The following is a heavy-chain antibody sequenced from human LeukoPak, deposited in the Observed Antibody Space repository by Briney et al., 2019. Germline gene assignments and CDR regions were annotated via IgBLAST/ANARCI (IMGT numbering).Heavy chain of an antibody. CDR2: IYYSGST. J-gene: IGHJ4*02. V-gene: IGHV4-59*01. Sequence: SETLSLTCTVSGGSISSYYWSWIRQPPGKGLEWIGYIYYSGSTNYNPSLKSRVTISVDTSKNQFSLKLSSVTAAGTAVYYCARVGDYSYGNYWGQGTLVTVSS. D-gene: IGHD5-18*01. CDR3: ARVGDYSYGNY. CDR1: GGSISSYY.